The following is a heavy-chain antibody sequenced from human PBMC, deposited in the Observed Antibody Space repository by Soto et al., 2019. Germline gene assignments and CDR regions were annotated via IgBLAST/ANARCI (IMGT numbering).Heavy chain of an antibody. CDR3: ARGKIFDYVWGSSRYSLDY. D-gene: IGHD3-16*02. CDR2: INHKGST. J-gene: IGHJ4*02. V-gene: IGHV4-34*01. Sequence: SETLSLTCAVYCGSFSDYYWSWIRQPPGKGLEWIGEINHKGSTNYNPSLKSRLTISVDTSKNQFSLKLISVTAADTSVYYCARGKIFDYVWGSSRYSLDYWGQGALVT. CDR1: CGSFSDYY.